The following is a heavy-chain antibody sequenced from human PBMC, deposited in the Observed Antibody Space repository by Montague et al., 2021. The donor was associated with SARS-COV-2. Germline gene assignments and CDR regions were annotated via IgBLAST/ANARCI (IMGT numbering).Heavy chain of an antibody. J-gene: IGHJ4*02. V-gene: IGHV4-39*01. CDR3: AIHLNYRDYCGDDY. CDR2: SGGT. D-gene: IGHD4-17*01. Sequence: SGGTYSNSSLKSRVTISVDTYKNQFSLTLSSVTAADTAVYYCAIHLNYRDYCGDDYWGQGTLVTVSS.